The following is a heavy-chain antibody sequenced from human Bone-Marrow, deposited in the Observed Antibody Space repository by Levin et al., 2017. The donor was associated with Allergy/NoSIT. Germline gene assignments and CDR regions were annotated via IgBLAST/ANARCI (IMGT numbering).Heavy chain of an antibody. CDR3: AGYDTSAYHSPFDY. V-gene: IGHV3-23*01. J-gene: IGHJ4*02. D-gene: IGHD3-22*01. Sequence: GESLKISCAASGFIFSNYAMNWVRQAPGKGLEWVSHISGSGGNTHYADSVKGRFTFSRDTSKNTLYLQMNSLRAEDTAVYYCAGYDTSAYHSPFDYWGQGTLVTVSS. CDR2: ISGSGGNT. CDR1: GFIFSNYA.